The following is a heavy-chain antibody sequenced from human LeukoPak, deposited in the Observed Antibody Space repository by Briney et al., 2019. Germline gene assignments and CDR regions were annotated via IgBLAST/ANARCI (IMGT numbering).Heavy chain of an antibody. CDR3: ARGSDPNSYYYYMDV. J-gene: IGHJ6*03. CDR1: GGSISSSSYY. CDR2: IYYSGSA. D-gene: IGHD1-1*01. Sequence: SETLSLTCTVSGGSISSSSYYWGWIRQPPGKGLEWIGSIYYSGSAYYNPSLKSRVTISVDTSKNQFSLKLSSVTAADTAVYYCARGSDPNSYYYYMDVWGKGTTVTVSS. V-gene: IGHV4-39*01.